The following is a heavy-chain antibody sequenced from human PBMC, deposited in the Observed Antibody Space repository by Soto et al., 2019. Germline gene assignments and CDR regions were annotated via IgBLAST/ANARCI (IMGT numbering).Heavy chain of an antibody. CDR3: ARGSGWPILKFFDY. V-gene: IGHV1-69*02. D-gene: IGHD6-19*01. Sequence: ASVKVSCKASGGTFSSYTISWVRQAPGQGLEWMGRIIPILGIANYAQKFQGRVTITTDKSTSTVYMELSSLSSEDTAVYFCARGSGWPILKFFDYWGQGTLVTVSS. CDR2: IIPILGIA. CDR1: GGTFSSYT. J-gene: IGHJ4*02.